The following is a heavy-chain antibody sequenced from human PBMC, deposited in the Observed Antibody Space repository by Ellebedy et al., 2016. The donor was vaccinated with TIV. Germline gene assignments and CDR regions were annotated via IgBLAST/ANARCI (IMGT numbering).Heavy chain of an antibody. CDR3: AREGMVAATDL. Sequence: PGGSLRLSCAASGITFSSYWMHWVRQVPGKELVWVSRINRDGSSTSYADSVKGRFTMSRDNAKNTLFLQMNSLRVEDTAAYYCAREGMVAATDLWGQGTLVSVSS. D-gene: IGHD2-15*01. V-gene: IGHV3-74*01. J-gene: IGHJ5*02. CDR1: GITFSSYW. CDR2: INRDGSST.